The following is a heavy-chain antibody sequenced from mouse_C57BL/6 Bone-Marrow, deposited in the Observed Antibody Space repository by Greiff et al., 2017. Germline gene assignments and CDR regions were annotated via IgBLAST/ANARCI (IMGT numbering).Heavy chain of an antibody. Sequence: QVQLKQPGAELVKPGASVKMSCKASGYTFTSYWITWVKQRPGQGLEWIGDIYPGSGSTNYNEKFKSKATLTVDTSSSTAYMQLSSLTSTDSAVYYCARPYYSNYWYFDFWGTGTTVTVSS. J-gene: IGHJ1*03. CDR2: IYPGSGST. D-gene: IGHD2-5*01. CDR1: GYTFTSYW. CDR3: ARPYYSNYWYFDF. V-gene: IGHV1-55*01.